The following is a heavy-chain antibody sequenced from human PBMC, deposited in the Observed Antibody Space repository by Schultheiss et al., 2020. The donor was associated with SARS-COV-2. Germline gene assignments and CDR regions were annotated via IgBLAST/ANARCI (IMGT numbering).Heavy chain of an antibody. J-gene: IGHJ4*02. CDR1: GGSVSSGGYY. CDR2: IYYSGST. V-gene: IGHV4-61*08. Sequence: SETLSLTCTVSGGSVSSGGYYWSWIRQPPGKGLEWIGYIYYSGSTNYNPSLKSRVTISVDTSQNQFSLKLSSVTAADTAVFYCASDPTEQWRGPFHYWGQGALVTVSS. D-gene: IGHD6-19*01. CDR3: ASDPTEQWRGPFHY.